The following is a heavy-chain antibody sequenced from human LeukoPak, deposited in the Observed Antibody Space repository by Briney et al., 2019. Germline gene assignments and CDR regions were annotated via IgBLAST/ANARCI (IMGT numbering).Heavy chain of an antibody. J-gene: IGHJ4*02. CDR3: ARQGDYGGNSDY. Sequence: GGSLRLSCAASGFTFSSYGMHWVRQAPGKGLEWVSYISSSGSTIYYADSVKGRFTISRDNAKNSLYLQMNSLRAEDTAVYYCARQGDYGGNSDYWGQGTLVTVSS. V-gene: IGHV3-48*04. CDR2: ISSSGSTI. D-gene: IGHD4-23*01. CDR1: GFTFSSYG.